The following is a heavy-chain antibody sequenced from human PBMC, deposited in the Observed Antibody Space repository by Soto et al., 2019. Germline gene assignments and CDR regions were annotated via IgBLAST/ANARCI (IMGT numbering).Heavy chain of an antibody. V-gene: IGHV1-18*01. CDR2: ISAYNGNT. D-gene: IGHD6-13*01. J-gene: IGHJ6*03. CDR3: ARVPGIAAAGTSYSYYYYMDV. CDR1: GYTFTSYG. Sequence: ASVKVSCKAYGYTFTSYGISWVRQAPGQGLEWMGWISAYNGNTNYAQKLQGRVTMTTDTSTSTAHMELRSLRSDDTAVYYCARVPGIAAAGTSYSYYYYMDVWGKGTTVTVSS.